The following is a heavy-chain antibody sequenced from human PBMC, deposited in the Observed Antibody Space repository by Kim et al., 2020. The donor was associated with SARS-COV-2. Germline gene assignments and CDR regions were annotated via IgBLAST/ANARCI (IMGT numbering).Heavy chain of an antibody. CDR2: ISGSGGST. CDR1: GFTFSSYA. CDR3: AKVTSTVVTRVLAFDI. Sequence: GGSLRLSCAASGFTFSSYAMSWVRQAPGKGLEWVSAISGSGGSTYYADSVKGRFTISRDNSKNTLYLQMNSLRAEDTAVYYCAKVTSTVVTRVLAFDIWGQGTMVTVSS. D-gene: IGHD4-17*01. V-gene: IGHV3-23*01. J-gene: IGHJ3*02.